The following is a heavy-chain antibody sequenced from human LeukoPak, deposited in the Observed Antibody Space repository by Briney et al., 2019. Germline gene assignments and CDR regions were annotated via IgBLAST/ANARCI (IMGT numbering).Heavy chain of an antibody. Sequence: GGSLRLSCAASGFTFSSYAMSWVRQAPGKGLEWVSAISSSGGSTYYADSVMGRFTISRDNSKNTLYLQMNSLRAEDTAVYYCTPYCGGGSCYFPNFDYWGQGTLVTVSS. D-gene: IGHD2-15*01. CDR2: ISSSGGST. J-gene: IGHJ4*02. CDR3: TPYCGGGSCYFPNFDY. V-gene: IGHV3-23*01. CDR1: GFTFSSYA.